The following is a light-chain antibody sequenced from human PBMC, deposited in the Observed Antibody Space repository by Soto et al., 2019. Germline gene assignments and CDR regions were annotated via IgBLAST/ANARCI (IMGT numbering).Light chain of an antibody. CDR3: QNYYNAPDT. Sequence: DIQMTQSPSSLSASVGDRVTITCRASQGISSYLAWYQQRPGKVPKVLIYAASTLHSGVPSRFSGSGSGTDFTLTISNVQPEDVATYYCQNYYNAPDTFGQGTKVEI. CDR2: AAS. V-gene: IGKV1-27*01. CDR1: QGISSY. J-gene: IGKJ1*01.